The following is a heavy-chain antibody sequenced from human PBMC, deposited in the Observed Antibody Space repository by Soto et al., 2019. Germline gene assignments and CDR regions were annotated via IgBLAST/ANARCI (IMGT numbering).Heavy chain of an antibody. Sequence: GGSLRLSCAASGFTFSSYAMSWVRQAPGKGLEWVSAISGSGGSTYYADSVKGRFTISRDNSKNTLYLQMNSLRAEDTAVYYCAKDMPSLVPAAHDAFDIWGQGTMVTVSS. V-gene: IGHV3-23*01. CDR3: AKDMPSLVPAAHDAFDI. D-gene: IGHD2-2*01. J-gene: IGHJ3*02. CDR2: ISGSGGST. CDR1: GFTFSSYA.